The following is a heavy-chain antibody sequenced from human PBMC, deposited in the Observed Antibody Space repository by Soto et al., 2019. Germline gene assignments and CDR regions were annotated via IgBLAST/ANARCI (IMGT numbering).Heavy chain of an antibody. CDR2: ISYIGST. Sequence: QVQLQESGPGVVKPSQTLSLTCTVSGASISRGDYYWSWIRQPPGKGLEWIGCISYIGSTYYNPSLKRRVTMSMDTSKNQFSLKLSSVTAADTAVFYCARVFQHSWAPRGQHFDSWGQGTLVTVSS. V-gene: IGHV4-30-4*01. CDR1: GASISRGDYY. D-gene: IGHD1-1*01. CDR3: ARVFQHSWAPRGQHFDS. J-gene: IGHJ4*02.